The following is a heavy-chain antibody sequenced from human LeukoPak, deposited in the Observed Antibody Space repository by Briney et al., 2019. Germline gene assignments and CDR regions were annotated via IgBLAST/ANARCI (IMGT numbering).Heavy chain of an antibody. V-gene: IGHV3-48*02. CDR1: GFTFRAYS. J-gene: IGHJ4*02. CDR3: VRGDGWFGELLNFDN. CDR2: ISSSSSTI. Sequence: GGSLRLSCAASGFTFRAYSMNWVRQAPGKGPEWVSHISSSSSTIYYADSVKGRFTISRDNAKNSLSLQMNSLRDEDTAVYYCVRGDGWFGELLNFDNWGQGTLVTVSS. D-gene: IGHD3-10*01.